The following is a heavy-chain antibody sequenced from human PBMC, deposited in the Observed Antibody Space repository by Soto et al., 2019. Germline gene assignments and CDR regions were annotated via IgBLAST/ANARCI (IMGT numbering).Heavy chain of an antibody. CDR3: AHYASMVPLKYNWFDP. Sequence: ESGPTLVNPTQTLTLTCTFSGFSLSTSGVGVGWIRQPPGKALEWLALIYWDDDKRYSPSLKSRLTITKDTSKNQVVLTMTNMDPVDTATYYCAHYASMVPLKYNWFDPWGQGTLVTVSS. CDR2: IYWDDDK. V-gene: IGHV2-5*02. J-gene: IGHJ5*02. CDR1: GFSLSTSGVG. D-gene: IGHD3-10*01.